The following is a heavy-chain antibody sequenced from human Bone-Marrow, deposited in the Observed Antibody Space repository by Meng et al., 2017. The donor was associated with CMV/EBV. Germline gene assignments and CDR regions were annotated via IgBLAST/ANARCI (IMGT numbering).Heavy chain of an antibody. CDR1: EFTFSDYN. CDR2: ISGDSGYL. V-gene: IGHV3-21*01. J-gene: IGHJ4*02. CDR3: VRDQDYFDY. Sequence: CAVSEFTFSDYNMHWVRQAPGKGLEWLSSISGDSGYLYHADSVRGRFTISRDNGKNSLYLQMNSLRGDDTAVYYCVRDQDYFDYWGQGTLVTVSS.